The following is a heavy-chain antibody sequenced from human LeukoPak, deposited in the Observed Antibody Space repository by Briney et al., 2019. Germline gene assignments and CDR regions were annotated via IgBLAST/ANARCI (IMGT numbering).Heavy chain of an antibody. D-gene: IGHD1-26*01. CDR2: INPYTGGT. V-gene: IGHV1-2*02. CDR1: GYTLTGYY. Sequence: ASVKVSCKASGYTLTGYYIHWVRQAPGQGLEWMGWINPYTGGTNYAQNFQDRVTMTRDTSISTAYMDLSRLRSDDTAVYYCARLYSGSYHNFDYWGQGTLVTVSS. J-gene: IGHJ4*02. CDR3: ARLYSGSYHNFDY.